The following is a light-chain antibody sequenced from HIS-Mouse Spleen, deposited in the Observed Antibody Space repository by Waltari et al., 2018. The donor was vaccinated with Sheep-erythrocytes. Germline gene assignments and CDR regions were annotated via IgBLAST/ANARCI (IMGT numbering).Light chain of an antibody. Sequence: QSALTQPRSVSGSPGQSVTISCTGTSSDVGGYYYVSWYQQHPGKAPKLMIYDVSKRPAGVPDRFAGSKSGNTASLTISGLQAEDEAAYYCCSYAGSYNHVFATGTKVTVL. V-gene: IGLV2-11*01. CDR1: SSDVGGYYY. CDR2: DVS. J-gene: IGLJ1*01. CDR3: CSYAGSYNHV.